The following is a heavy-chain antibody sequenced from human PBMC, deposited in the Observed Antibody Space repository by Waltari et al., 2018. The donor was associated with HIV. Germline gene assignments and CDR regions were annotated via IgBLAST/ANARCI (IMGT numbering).Heavy chain of an antibody. CDR2: ISGSGGST. Sequence: EVQLLESGGGLVQPGGSLRLSCAASGFTFSIYAMSWVRQAPGKGLEWVSAISGSGGSTYYADSVKGRFTISRDNSKNTLYLQMNSLRAEDTAVYYCAKGNYMDTFLDYWGQGTLVTVSS. CDR1: GFTFSIYA. D-gene: IGHD5-18*01. J-gene: IGHJ4*02. V-gene: IGHV3-23*01. CDR3: AKGNYMDTFLDY.